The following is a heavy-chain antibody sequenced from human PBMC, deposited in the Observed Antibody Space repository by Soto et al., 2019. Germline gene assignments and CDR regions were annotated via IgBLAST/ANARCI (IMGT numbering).Heavy chain of an antibody. CDR2: ISWNSGSI. CDR1: GFTFDDYA. V-gene: IGHV3-9*01. Sequence: GGSLRLSCAASGFTFDDYAMHWVRQAPGKGLEWVSGISWNSGSIGYADSVKGRFTISRDNAKNSLYLQMNSLRAEDTALYYCAKGTPYGDYSYYFDYWGQGTLVTVSS. J-gene: IGHJ4*02. D-gene: IGHD4-17*01. CDR3: AKGTPYGDYSYYFDY.